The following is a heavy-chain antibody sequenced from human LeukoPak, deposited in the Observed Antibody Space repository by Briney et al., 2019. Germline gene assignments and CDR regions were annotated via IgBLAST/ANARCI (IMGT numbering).Heavy chain of an antibody. CDR3: ARRGYSYGLTYFDY. V-gene: IGHV4-30-4*01. Sequence: SETLPLTCAVYGGSFSGYYWSWIRQPPGKGLEWIGYIYYSGSTYYNPSLKSRVTISVDTSKNQFSLKLSSVTAADTAVYYCARRGYSYGLTYFDYWGQGTLVTVSS. D-gene: IGHD5-18*01. CDR1: GGSFSGYY. J-gene: IGHJ4*02. CDR2: IYYSGST.